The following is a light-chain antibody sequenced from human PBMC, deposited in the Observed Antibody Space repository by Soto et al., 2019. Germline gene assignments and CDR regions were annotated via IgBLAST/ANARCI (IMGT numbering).Light chain of an antibody. Sequence: QLVLTQSSSASASLGSSVKLTCTLSSGHSSYIIAWHQQQPGKAPRYLVKLEASGGYDKGSGVPDRFSGSSSGADRYLTISNLQFEDEADYFCETWDTNTWVFGGGTKLTVL. CDR2: LEASGGY. CDR1: SGHSSYI. J-gene: IGLJ3*02. V-gene: IGLV4-60*02. CDR3: ETWDTNTWV.